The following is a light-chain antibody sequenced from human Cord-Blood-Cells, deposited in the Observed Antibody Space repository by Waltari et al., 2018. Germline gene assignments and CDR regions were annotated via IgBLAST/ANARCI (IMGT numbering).Light chain of an antibody. Sequence: DIQMTQSPSSLSASVGDRATITCRASQSISSYLNWYQQKPGKAPELLSYAASSFQSGFRSRFCGSGTETDITLTISSLRPEEFAAYYCQQSSSTPLALTCGGGTKLEIK. V-gene: IGKV1-39*01. J-gene: IGKJ4*01. CDR1: QSISSY. CDR2: AAS. CDR3: QQSSSTPLALT.